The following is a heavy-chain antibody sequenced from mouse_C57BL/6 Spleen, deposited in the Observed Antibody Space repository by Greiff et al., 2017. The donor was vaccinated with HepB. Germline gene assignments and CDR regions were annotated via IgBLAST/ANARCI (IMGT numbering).Heavy chain of an antibody. CDR2: ISDGGSYT. CDR1: GFTFSSYA. D-gene: IGHD2-4*01. CDR3: ARGGVYYDYDGGY. J-gene: IGHJ2*01. Sequence: DVQLVESGGGLVKPGGSLKLSCAASGFTFSSYAMSWVRQTPEQRLEWVATISDGGSYTYYPDNVKGRFTFSRDNAKNNLYLQMSHLKSEDTAMYYRARGGVYYDYDGGYWGQGTTLTVSS. V-gene: IGHV5-4*01.